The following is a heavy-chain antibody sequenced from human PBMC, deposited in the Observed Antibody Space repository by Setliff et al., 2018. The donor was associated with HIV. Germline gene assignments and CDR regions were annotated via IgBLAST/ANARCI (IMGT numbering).Heavy chain of an antibody. V-gene: IGHV4-39*01. J-gene: IGHJ3*02. CDR2: IYYSGYT. CDR3: ARRGTHGAFDI. D-gene: IGHD3-10*01. CDR1: GGSISSDCCY. Sequence: PSETLSLTFSVSGGSISSDCCYWGWIRQPPGKGLEWIASIYYSGYTYSNPSLKSRVTISVDTSKNQFSLKLNSVTAADTAVYYCARRGTHGAFDIWGQGTMVTVS.